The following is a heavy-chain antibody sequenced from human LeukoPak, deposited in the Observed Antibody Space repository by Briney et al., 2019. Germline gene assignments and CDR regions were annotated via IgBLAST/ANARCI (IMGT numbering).Heavy chain of an antibody. Sequence: GGSLRLSCAASGFTFSSYSIHWVRQAPGKGLEWVAVVSYDGSSENYADSVKGRFTISRDNSKNTLYLQMNSLRAEDTAVYYCARDRVLYFYYGMDVWGQGTTVTVSS. V-gene: IGHV3-30-3*01. J-gene: IGHJ6*02. CDR2: VSYDGSSE. D-gene: IGHD2-21*01. CDR1: GFTFSSYS. CDR3: ARDRVLYFYYGMDV.